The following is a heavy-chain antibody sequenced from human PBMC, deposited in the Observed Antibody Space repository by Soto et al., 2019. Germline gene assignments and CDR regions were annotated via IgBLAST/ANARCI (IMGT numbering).Heavy chain of an antibody. CDR1: GGTFSSYT. CDR2: IIPILGIA. V-gene: IGHV1-69*02. J-gene: IGHJ3*02. CDR3: ARYGSGNEYGGYAFDI. Sequence: QVQLVQSGAEVKKPGSSVKVSCKASGGTFSSYTISWVRQAPGQGLEWMGRIIPILGIANYAQKFQGRVTITAVKSTSTAYMELSSLRSEDTAVYYCARYGSGNEYGGYAFDIWGQGTMVTVSS. D-gene: IGHD3-10*01.